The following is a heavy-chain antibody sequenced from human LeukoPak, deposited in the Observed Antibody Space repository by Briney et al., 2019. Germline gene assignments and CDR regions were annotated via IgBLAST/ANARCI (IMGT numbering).Heavy chain of an antibody. CDR1: GFTFSSYW. V-gene: IGHV3-7*05. Sequence: GGSLRLSCAASGFTFSSYWMTWVRQAPGKGLEFVANIKEDGTVKYYVGSVKGRFTISRDNAKNSLYLQMNSLRAEDTAVYYCARRYSSGWSIDCWGQGTLVTVSS. CDR2: IKEDGTVK. D-gene: IGHD6-19*01. J-gene: IGHJ4*02. CDR3: ARRYSSGWSIDC.